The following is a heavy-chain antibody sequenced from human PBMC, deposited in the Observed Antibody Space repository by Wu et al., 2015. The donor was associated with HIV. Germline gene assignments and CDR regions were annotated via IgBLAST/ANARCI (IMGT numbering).Heavy chain of an antibody. CDR2: INPKSGGV. J-gene: IGHJ4*02. CDR1: GYTFTGFY. CDR3: ARGQDGPYYDSSGYDY. V-gene: IGHV1-2*02. D-gene: IGHD3-22*01. Sequence: QVQLVQSGAEVKKPGVSVKVSCKASGYTFTGFYIHWVRQAPGQGLEWMGWINPKSGGVNYAQKFKGRVTMTRDTSTSTVYMELSSLRSEDTAVYYCARGQDGPYYDSSGYDYWGQGTLVTVSS.